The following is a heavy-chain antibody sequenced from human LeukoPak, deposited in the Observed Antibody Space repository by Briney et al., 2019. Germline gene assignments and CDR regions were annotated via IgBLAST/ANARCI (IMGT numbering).Heavy chain of an antibody. CDR3: ARDLSMWVGESLTPYWLDS. CDR1: GGSISGHY. J-gene: IGHJ5*01. Sequence: SETLSLTCTVSGGSISGHYGSWIRQPPGMRGEGMGYISDDGRTNYNPSLKSRVTISVDSSNNHFSLKVTSVTAADTAVYFCARDLSMWVGESLTPYWLDSWGQGALVTVSS. D-gene: IGHD3-10*01. CDR2: ISDDGRT. V-gene: IGHV4-59*11.